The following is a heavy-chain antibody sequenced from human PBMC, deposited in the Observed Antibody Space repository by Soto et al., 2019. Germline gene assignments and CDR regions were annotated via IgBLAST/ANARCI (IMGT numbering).Heavy chain of an antibody. CDR1: GGSISSSSYY. CDR3: ARPLGGSGSSNWFDP. CDR2: IYYSGST. V-gene: IGHV4-39*01. J-gene: IGHJ5*02. Sequence: QLQLQESGPGLVKPSETLSLTCTVSGGSISSSSYYWGWIRQPPGKGLEWIGSIYYSGSTYYNTSLKSRVTISVDTSKNQFSLKLSSVTAADTAVYYCARPLGGSGSSNWFDPWGQGTLVTVSS. D-gene: IGHD3-10*01.